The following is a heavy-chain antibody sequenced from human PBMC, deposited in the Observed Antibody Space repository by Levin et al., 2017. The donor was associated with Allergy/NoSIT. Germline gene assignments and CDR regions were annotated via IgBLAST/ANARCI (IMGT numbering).Heavy chain of an antibody. Sequence: GESLKISCKASGYTFTGYYMHWVRQAPGQGLEWMGWINPNSGGTNYAQKFQGRVTMTRDTSISTAYMELSRLRSDDTAVYYCARVIGIAAERIYYGMDVWGQGTTVTVSS. V-gene: IGHV1-2*02. D-gene: IGHD6-13*01. CDR1: GYTFTGYY. CDR2: INPNSGGT. J-gene: IGHJ6*02. CDR3: ARVIGIAAERIYYGMDV.